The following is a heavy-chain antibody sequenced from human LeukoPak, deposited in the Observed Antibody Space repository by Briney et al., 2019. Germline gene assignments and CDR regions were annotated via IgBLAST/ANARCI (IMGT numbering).Heavy chain of an antibody. CDR3: AREGTDYYGSGSYNLDY. J-gene: IGHJ4*02. CDR2: ISSSSSYI. D-gene: IGHD3-10*01. V-gene: IGHV3-21*01. Sequence: GGSLRLSCAASGFTFSSYSMNWVRQAPGKGLEWVSSISSSSSYIYYADSVKGRFTISRDNAKNSLYLQMNSLRAEDTAVYYCAREGTDYYGSGSYNLDYWGQGTLVTVSS. CDR1: GFTFSSYS.